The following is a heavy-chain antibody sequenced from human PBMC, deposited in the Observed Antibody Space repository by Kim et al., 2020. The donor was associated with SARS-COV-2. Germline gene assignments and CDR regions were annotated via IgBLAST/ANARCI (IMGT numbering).Heavy chain of an antibody. CDR2: IYYSGST. CDR1: GGSISSGGYY. CDR3: ARESAAAGTGWFDP. V-gene: IGHV4-31*03. Sequence: SETLSLTCTVSGGSISSGGYYWSWIRQHPGKGLEWIGYIYYSGSTYYNPSLKSRVTISVDTSKNQFSLKLSSVTAADTAVYYCARESAAAGTGWFDPWGQGTLVTVSS. J-gene: IGHJ5*02. D-gene: IGHD6-13*01.